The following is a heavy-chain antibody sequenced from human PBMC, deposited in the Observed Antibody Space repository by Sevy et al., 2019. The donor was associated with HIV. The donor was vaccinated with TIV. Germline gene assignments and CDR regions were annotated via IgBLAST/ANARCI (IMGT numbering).Heavy chain of an antibody. Sequence: GGSLRLSCEASGFTFSRYGMHWVRQAPGKGLEWVAFIFNDGRTKYYGDAVKGRFTISRDDSKNTLYLQMDSLRVEDTAVYYCARESGSDWYLDFWGQGTLVTVSS. CDR3: ARESGSDWYLDF. V-gene: IGHV3-33*01. CDR1: GFTFSRYG. J-gene: IGHJ4*02. CDR2: IFNDGRTK. D-gene: IGHD6-19*01.